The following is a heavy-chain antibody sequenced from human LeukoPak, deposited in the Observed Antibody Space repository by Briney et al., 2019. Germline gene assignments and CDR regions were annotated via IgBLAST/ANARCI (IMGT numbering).Heavy chain of an antibody. Sequence: GASVKVSCKASGYTFTGYYMHWVRQAPGQGLEWMGWINPNSGGTNYAQKFQGRVTTTRDTSISTAYMELSRLRSDDTAVYYCARDYAAAAEEDDYWGQGTLVTVSS. CDR2: INPNSGGT. CDR3: ARDYAAAAEEDDY. J-gene: IGHJ4*02. V-gene: IGHV1-2*02. D-gene: IGHD6-13*01. CDR1: GYTFTGYY.